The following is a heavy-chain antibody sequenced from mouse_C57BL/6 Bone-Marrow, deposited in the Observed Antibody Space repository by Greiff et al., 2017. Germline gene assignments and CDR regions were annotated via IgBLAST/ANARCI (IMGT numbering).Heavy chain of an antibody. D-gene: IGHD3-2*02. J-gene: IGHJ4*01. CDR2: IDPSDSDT. CDR1: GYTFTSYW. CDR3: ARGSGYCAMDY. Sequence: VQLQQPGAELVRPGSSVKLSCKASGYTFTSYWMHWVKQRPIQGLEWIGNIDPSDSDTHYNQKFKDKATLTVDKSSSTAYMQLSSLTSEDSAVYYCARGSGYCAMDYWGQGTSVTVSS. V-gene: IGHV1-52*01.